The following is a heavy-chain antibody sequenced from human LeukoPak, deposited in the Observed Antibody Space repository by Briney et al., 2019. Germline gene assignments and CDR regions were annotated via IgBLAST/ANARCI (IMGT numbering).Heavy chain of an antibody. Sequence: GGSLRLSCTASGFTFGDYVMSWVRQAPGKGLEWVAFVLYEGSLKYYADSVRGRVTISRDNSKNTLYLQMNSLRAEDTAVYYCAKRSMVRGVQFDAFDLWGQGTIVTVSS. CDR3: AKRSMVRGVQFDAFDL. J-gene: IGHJ3*01. V-gene: IGHV3-30*02. D-gene: IGHD3-10*01. CDR1: GFTFGDYV. CDR2: VLYEGSLK.